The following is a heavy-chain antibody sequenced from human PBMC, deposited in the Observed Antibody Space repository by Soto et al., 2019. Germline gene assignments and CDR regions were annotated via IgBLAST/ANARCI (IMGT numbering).Heavy chain of an antibody. Sequence: SETLSLTCTVSGGSISSYYWSWIRQPPGKGLEWIGYIYYSGSTNYNPSLKSRVTISVDTSKNQFSLKLSSVTAADTAVYYCARHPDYDFWSGYGNWFDPWGQGTLVTVSS. CDR1: GGSISSYY. CDR2: IYYSGST. D-gene: IGHD3-3*01. V-gene: IGHV4-59*01. CDR3: ARHPDYDFWSGYGNWFDP. J-gene: IGHJ5*02.